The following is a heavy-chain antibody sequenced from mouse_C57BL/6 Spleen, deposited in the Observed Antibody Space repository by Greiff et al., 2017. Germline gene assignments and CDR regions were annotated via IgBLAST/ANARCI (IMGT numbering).Heavy chain of an antibody. Sequence: QVQLQQPGAELVKPGASVKLSCKASGYTFTSYWMHWVKQRPGQGLEWIGMIHPNSGSTNYNEKFKSKATLTVDKSSSTAYMQLSSLTSGDSAVYYCAPMVTTGAYWGQGTLVTVSA. V-gene: IGHV1-64*01. D-gene: IGHD2-2*01. CDR1: GYTFTSYW. J-gene: IGHJ3*01. CDR2: IHPNSGST. CDR3: APMVTTGAY.